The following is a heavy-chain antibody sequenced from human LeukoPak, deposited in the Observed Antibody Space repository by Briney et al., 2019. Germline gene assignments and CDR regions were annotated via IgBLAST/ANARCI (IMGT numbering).Heavy chain of an antibody. CDR1: GGSISSYY. CDR2: IYYSGST. D-gene: IGHD6-13*01. J-gene: IGHJ4*02. CDR3: ARVTGYRIEDYFDY. V-gene: IGHV4-59*01. Sequence: SETLSLTCTVSGGSISSYYWIWIRQPPGKGLEWIRYIYYSGSTNYNPSRKSRVTISVETSKNEFYLKLRSVTAADTAVYYCARVTGYRIEDYFDYWGQGTLVTVSS.